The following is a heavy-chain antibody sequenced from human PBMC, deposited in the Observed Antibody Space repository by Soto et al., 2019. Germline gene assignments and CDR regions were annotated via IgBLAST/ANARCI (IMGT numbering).Heavy chain of an antibody. D-gene: IGHD5-12*01. V-gene: IGHV3-23*01. CDR1: GFTFTSYA. CDR2: ISGSGGST. CDR3: ARHSGYGVLGDY. Sequence: VQLLESGGGLVQPGGSLRLSCAASGFTFTSYAMSWVRQAPGKGLEWVSAISGSGGSTYYADSVKGRFTISRDNSKNTLYLQMNSLRAEDTAVYYCARHSGYGVLGDYWGQGTLVTVSS. J-gene: IGHJ4*02.